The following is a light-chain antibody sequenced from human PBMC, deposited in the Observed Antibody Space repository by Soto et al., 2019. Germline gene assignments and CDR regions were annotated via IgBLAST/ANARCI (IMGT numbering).Light chain of an antibody. CDR3: QQYNSYSVT. Sequence: DIQMTQSPSTLSASVGDRVTITCRASQSISSWLAWYQQKPGKAPKLLIYDASSLESGVPSRFSGSGSGTEFTLTISSLQPDDFANYYCQQYNSYSVTFGQGTKVEIK. CDR1: QSISSW. V-gene: IGKV1-5*01. CDR2: DAS. J-gene: IGKJ1*01.